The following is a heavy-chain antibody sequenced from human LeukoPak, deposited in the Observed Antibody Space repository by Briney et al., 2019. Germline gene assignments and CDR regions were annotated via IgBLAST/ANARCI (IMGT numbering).Heavy chain of an antibody. D-gene: IGHD3-9*01. CDR1: GYGFSTYW. CDR3: ARSASRYFDWFDY. J-gene: IGHJ4*02. Sequence: GESLKISCKASGYGFSTYWIAWVRQMPGKGLEWIGIIYPGDSDTRYIPSFQGQVTISADKSINTAYLQWSSLKASDTAIYYCARSASRYFDWFDYWGQGTQVTVSS. CDR2: IYPGDSDT. V-gene: IGHV5-51*01.